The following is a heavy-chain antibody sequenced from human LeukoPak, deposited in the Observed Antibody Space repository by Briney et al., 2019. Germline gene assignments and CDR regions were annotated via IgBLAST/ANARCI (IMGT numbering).Heavy chain of an antibody. J-gene: IGHJ4*02. V-gene: IGHV4-59*01. D-gene: IGHD3-22*01. Sequence: PSETLPLTCTVSGGSISSYYWSWIRQPPGKGLEWIGYIYYSGSTNYNPSLKSRVTISVDTSKNQFSLKLSSVTAADTAMYYCARDRRDYYDSSGYFDYWGQGTLVTVSS. CDR3: ARDRRDYYDSSGYFDY. CDR1: GGSISSYY. CDR2: IYYSGST.